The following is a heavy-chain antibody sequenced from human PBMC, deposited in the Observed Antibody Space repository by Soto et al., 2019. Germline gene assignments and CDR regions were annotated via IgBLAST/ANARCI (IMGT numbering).Heavy chain of an antibody. V-gene: IGHV4-39*01. CDR3: ARHWFGSDSSGYIDY. CDR2: IYYSGST. CDR1: GGSISSSSYY. D-gene: IGHD3-22*01. J-gene: IGHJ4*02. Sequence: QLQLQESGPGLVKPSETLSLTCTVSGGSISSSSYYWGWIRQPPGKGLEWIGSIYYSGSTYYNPSLKSRVTISVDTSKNQFSLKLSSVTAADTAVYYCARHWFGSDSSGYIDYWGQGTLVTVSS.